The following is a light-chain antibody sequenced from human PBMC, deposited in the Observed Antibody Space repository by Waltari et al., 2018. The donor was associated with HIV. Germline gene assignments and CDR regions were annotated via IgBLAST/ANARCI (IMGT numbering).Light chain of an antibody. CDR2: VAS. CDR1: QSISSSS. V-gene: IGKV3-20*01. CDR3: QQYGGSPRT. J-gene: IGKJ1*01. Sequence: ETVLTQSPGTLSLSPGERATLSCRASQSISSSSLAWYQQKPGQALRLLIYVASSRATGIPDRFSGSGSGTDFTLTISRVEPEDFAVYYCQQYGGSPRTFGQGTKVEIK.